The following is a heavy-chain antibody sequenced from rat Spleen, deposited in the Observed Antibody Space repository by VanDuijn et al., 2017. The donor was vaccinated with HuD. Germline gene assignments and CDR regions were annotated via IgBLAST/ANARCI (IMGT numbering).Heavy chain of an antibody. CDR1: GFTFSNYG. J-gene: IGHJ2*01. Sequence: EVQLVESGGGLVQPGRSLKLSCAASGFTFSNYGMHWIRQAPTKGLEWVASISPSGGSTYYRDSVKGRFSISRDDAKSTLYLQMDSLRSEDTATYHCARAGYLRDWYFDFWGQGVMVTVSS. CDR2: ISPSGGST. CDR3: ARAGYLRDWYFDF. D-gene: IGHD2-2*01. V-gene: IGHV5-19*01.